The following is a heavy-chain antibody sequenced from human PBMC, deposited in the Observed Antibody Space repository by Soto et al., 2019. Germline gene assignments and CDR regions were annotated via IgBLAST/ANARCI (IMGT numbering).Heavy chain of an antibody. J-gene: IGHJ4*02. V-gene: IGHV3-53*01. CDR2: VYPDDNT. CDR3: ARLPGAFYYDNGDYDSLDY. Sequence: PGGSLRLSCAASGLSVVGSYMNWFRQSEQKGLEWISVVYPDDNTYYAESVRGRFTISRDRSKNTVSLQMNSLRAEDTAVYYCARLPGAFYYDNGDYDSLDYWGQGTLVTVSS. CDR1: GLSVVGSY. D-gene: IGHD3-22*01.